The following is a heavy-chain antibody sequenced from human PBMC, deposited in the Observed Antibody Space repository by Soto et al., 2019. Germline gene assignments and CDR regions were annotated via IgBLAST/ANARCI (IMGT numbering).Heavy chain of an antibody. D-gene: IGHD1-26*01. Sequence: PGGSLRLSWAASGFTFSIYSMNWVRQAPGKGLEWVSSIGTSGSYIYDTDSVKGRFTISRDNTKDSLYLQMNSLRAEDTAIYYYARGSAFIGLDYWGQGTPVTVSS. CDR2: IGTSGSYI. J-gene: IGHJ4*02. CDR3: ARGSAFIGLDY. V-gene: IGHV3-21*01. CDR1: GFTFSIYS.